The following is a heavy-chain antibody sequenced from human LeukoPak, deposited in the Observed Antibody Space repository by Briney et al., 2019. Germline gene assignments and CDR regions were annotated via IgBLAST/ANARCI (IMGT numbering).Heavy chain of an antibody. Sequence: SETLSLTCAVYGESFSGYYWTWFRQPPGKGLEWIGDINHSGRTTYNPSLKSRVIISVDTSKNLFSLNLTSVTPADTAVYYCTRPWQRRYYMDVWGKGTTVAVSS. CDR1: GESFSGYY. V-gene: IGHV4-34*01. CDR3: TRPWQRRYYMDV. J-gene: IGHJ6*03. CDR2: INHSGRT.